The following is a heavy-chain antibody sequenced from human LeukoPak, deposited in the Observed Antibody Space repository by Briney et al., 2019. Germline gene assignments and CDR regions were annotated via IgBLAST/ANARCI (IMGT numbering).Heavy chain of an antibody. V-gene: IGHV3-20*04. D-gene: IGHD3-16*01. CDR3: ARDGGLYGMDV. CDR2: INWSGGRT. J-gene: IGHJ6*02. CDR1: GFTFDNYG. Sequence: PGRSLRLSCAASGFTFDNYGMSWVRQAPGKGLEWVSGINWSGGRTGYADSVKGRHNISRDNAKNSLYLQMNSLRAEDTALYYCARDGGLYGMDVWGQGTTVTVSS.